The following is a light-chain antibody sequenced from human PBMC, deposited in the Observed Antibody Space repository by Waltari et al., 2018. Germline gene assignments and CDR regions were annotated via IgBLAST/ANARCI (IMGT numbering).Light chain of an antibody. CDR1: KLGDKY. CDR2: QDT. Sequence: SYELTQPPSVSVSPGQTASITCSGDKLGDKYAYWYQQKPGQSPVLVIYQDTKRPSGIPERFAGSNSGNTVTLTISGTQALDEADYYCQAWDSSTAVVFGGGTKLTVL. J-gene: IGLJ2*01. V-gene: IGLV3-1*01. CDR3: QAWDSSTAVV.